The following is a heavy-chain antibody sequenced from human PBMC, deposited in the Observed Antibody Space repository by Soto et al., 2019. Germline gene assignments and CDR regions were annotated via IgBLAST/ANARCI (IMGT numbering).Heavy chain of an antibody. J-gene: IGHJ6*02. CDR3: ARVRDQLLFYYYYGMDV. CDR2: ISGNGSTI. D-gene: IGHD2-2*01. V-gene: IGHV3-48*03. CDR1: GFTFSRYE. Sequence: GGSLRLSCAASGFTFSRYEMNWVRQAPGKGLQWLSYISGNGSTIHYADSVKGRFTVSRDNAQKQLYLQMNSLRAEDTAVYNCARVRDQLLFYYYYGMDVWGQGTTVTVSS.